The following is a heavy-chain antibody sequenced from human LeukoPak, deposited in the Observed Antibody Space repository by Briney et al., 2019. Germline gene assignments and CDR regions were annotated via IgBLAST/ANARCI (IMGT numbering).Heavy chain of an antibody. CDR1: GGSTSSYC. Sequence: TSETLSLTCIVSGGSTSSYCWSWIRQPPGKGLESIASVCSSGRADYNPSLESRVTILFDTSRNQLSLKLSSVTAAGTAVYYCATLPRGTQPPDYFHHWGQGTLVTVSS. J-gene: IGHJ1*01. D-gene: IGHD1-1*01. V-gene: IGHV4-4*08. CDR2: VCSSGRA. CDR3: ATLPRGTQPPDYFHH.